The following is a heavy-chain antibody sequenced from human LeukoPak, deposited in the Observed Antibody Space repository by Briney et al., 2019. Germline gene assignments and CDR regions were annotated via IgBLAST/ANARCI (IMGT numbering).Heavy chain of an antibody. V-gene: IGHV3-30*04. CDR2: ISYVGSNK. Sequence: GGSLRLSCAASGFTFSSYAMHWVRQAPGKGLEWVAVISYVGSNKYYADSVKGRFTISRDNSKHTLYLQMNSLRAEDTAVYYCARETSHILYYYDSSGYYGSAFDIWGQGTMVTVSS. D-gene: IGHD3-22*01. CDR3: ARETSHILYYYDSSGYYGSAFDI. J-gene: IGHJ3*02. CDR1: GFTFSSYA.